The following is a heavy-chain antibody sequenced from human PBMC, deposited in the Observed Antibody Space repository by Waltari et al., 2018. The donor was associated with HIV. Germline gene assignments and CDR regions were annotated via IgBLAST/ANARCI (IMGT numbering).Heavy chain of an antibody. D-gene: IGHD2-15*01. V-gene: IGHV4-38-2*02. Sequence: QVLLQVSGPGLVSPSETLSLNCTVSVYAIRSVFYWALLRRPGGKGLEWIGSMFHSGSTYYNPSLKSRVTMSIDVTKNRISLNLKSVTATDTALYYCARAQENSGGLAFQLWGLGTLVTVSS. CDR2: MFHSGST. CDR3: ARAQENSGGLAFQL. CDR1: VYAIRSVFY. J-gene: IGHJ1*01.